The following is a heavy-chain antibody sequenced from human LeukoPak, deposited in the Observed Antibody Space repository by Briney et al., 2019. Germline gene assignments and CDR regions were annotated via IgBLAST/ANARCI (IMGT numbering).Heavy chain of an antibody. V-gene: IGHV4-34*01. J-gene: IGHJ2*01. CDR3: ARHGVGDTAMDLHWYFDL. CDR2: INHSGST. Sequence: SETLSLTCAVYGGSFSGYYWSWIRQPPGKGLEWIGEINHSGSTNYNPSLKSRVTISVDTSKNQFSLKLSSVTAADTAVYYCARHGVGDTAMDLHWYFDLWGRGTLVTVSS. CDR1: GGSFSGYY. D-gene: IGHD5-18*01.